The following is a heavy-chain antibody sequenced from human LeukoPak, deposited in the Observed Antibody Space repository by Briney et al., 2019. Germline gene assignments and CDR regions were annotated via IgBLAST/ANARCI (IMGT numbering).Heavy chain of an antibody. CDR3: AKDLKAVAGGTFDS. D-gene: IGHD6-19*01. Sequence: GGSLRLSCAASGFTFDEYAMSWVRQAPGKGLEWVSAIGATTGNTYYADSVKGRFTISRDISKSTVYLQMNSLRAEDTAVYYCAKDLKAVAGGTFDSWGQGTLVTVSS. V-gene: IGHV3-23*01. CDR1: GFTFDEYA. CDR2: IGATTGNT. J-gene: IGHJ4*02.